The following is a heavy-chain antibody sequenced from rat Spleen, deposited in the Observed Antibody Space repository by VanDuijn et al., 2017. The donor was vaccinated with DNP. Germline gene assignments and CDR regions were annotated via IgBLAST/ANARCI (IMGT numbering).Heavy chain of an antibody. Sequence: EVQLVESGGGPVQPGRSLKLSCVASGFIFSNYWMTWIRQAPGKGLEWVASITNTGDGSYYSDSVKGRFTISRDNGKSTLYLQMDSLRSEDTATYYCATSESAGFVYWGQGVMVTVSS. CDR2: ITNTGDGS. CDR3: ATSESAGFVY. V-gene: IGHV5-31*01. J-gene: IGHJ2*01. D-gene: IGHD3-7*01. CDR1: GFIFSNYW.